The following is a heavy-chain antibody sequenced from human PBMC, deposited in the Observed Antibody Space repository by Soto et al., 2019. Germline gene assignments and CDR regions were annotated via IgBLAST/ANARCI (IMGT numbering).Heavy chain of an antibody. CDR2: IYYSGTT. Sequence: SETLSLTCAVSGGSMSSGSRSWNWIRQSPGKGLEWIGYIYYSGTTYYNPSLKSRVTISVDTSKNQFSLKLSSVTAADTAAYYCASNYGSGSYLGYFDYWGQGTLVTVSS. CDR1: GGSMSSGSRS. D-gene: IGHD3-10*01. CDR3: ASNYGSGSYLGYFDY. J-gene: IGHJ4*02. V-gene: IGHV4-30-2*06.